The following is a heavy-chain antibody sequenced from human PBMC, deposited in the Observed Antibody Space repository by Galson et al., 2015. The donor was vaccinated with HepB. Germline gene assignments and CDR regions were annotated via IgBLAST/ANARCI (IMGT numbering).Heavy chain of an antibody. CDR2: INHSGST. Sequence: LRLSCAASGFTFGDYAMSWFRQAPGKGLEWIGEINHSGSTNYNPSLKSRVTISVDTSKNQFSLKLSSVTAADTAVYYCARHVRQWLTFDYWGQGTLVTVSS. V-gene: IGHV4-34*01. D-gene: IGHD6-19*01. CDR3: ARHVRQWLTFDY. J-gene: IGHJ4*02. CDR1: GFTFGDYA.